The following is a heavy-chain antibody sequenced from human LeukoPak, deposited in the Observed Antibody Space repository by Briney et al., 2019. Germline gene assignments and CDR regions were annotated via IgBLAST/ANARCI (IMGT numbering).Heavy chain of an antibody. J-gene: IGHJ4*02. V-gene: IGHV4-39*01. Sequence: SETLSLTCTVSGGPISSRSYYWGWIRQPPGKGLEWIGSIYYGGSPSYNPSLSGLVTISVDTSKNQFSLRLSSVTAADMAVYYSARLPLGYYDSSGYWGYWGQGTLVTVSS. CDR1: GGPISSRSYY. CDR2: IYYGGSP. D-gene: IGHD3-22*01. CDR3: ARLPLGYYDSSGYWGY.